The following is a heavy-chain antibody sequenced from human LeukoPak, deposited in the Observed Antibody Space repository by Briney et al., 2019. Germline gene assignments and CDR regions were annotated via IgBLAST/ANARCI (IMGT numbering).Heavy chain of an antibody. J-gene: IGHJ4*02. CDR1: GFTFSTYG. Sequence: GGSLRLSCVASGFTFSTYGMHWVRQAPGRGLDWVVFIWYDGTNKYYADSVKGRFIISRDNSKNTLYLQMNSLRLEDTAVYYCAKSYSYGYDYWGQGTLVTVSS. D-gene: IGHD5-18*01. CDR3: AKSYSYGYDY. V-gene: IGHV3-30*02. CDR2: IWYDGTNK.